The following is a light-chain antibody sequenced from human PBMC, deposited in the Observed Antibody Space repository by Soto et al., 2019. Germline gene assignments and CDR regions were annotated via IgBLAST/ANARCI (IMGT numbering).Light chain of an antibody. CDR1: QTISSW. Sequence: DIQMTQSPSTLSASVGDRFTITCRASQTISSWLAWYQQKPGKAPKLLIYTASTLKSGVPSRFSGSGSGTEFTLTISSLQPDDFATYYCQHYYSYSEAFGQGTKVDIK. J-gene: IGKJ1*01. CDR3: QHYYSYSEA. V-gene: IGKV1-5*03. CDR2: TAS.